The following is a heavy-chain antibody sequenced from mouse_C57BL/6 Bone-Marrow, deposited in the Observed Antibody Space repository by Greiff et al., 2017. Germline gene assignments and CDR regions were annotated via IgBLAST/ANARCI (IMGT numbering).Heavy chain of an antibody. CDR1: GFNIKDDY. CDR3: TTFITTVVAFDY. D-gene: IGHD1-1*01. V-gene: IGHV14-4*01. J-gene: IGHJ2*01. CDR2: IDPENGDT. Sequence: VQLQHSGAELVRPGASVKLSCTASGFNIKDDYMHWVKQRPEQGLEWIGWIDPENGDTEYASKFQGKATITADTSSNTAYLQLSSLTSEDTAVYYCTTFITTVVAFDYWGQGTTLTVSS.